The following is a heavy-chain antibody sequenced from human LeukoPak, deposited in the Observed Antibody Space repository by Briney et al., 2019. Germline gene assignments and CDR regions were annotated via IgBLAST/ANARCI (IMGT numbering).Heavy chain of an antibody. CDR2: IYTGGNT. J-gene: IGHJ4*02. CDR1: GFIVSSNN. Sequence: GGSLRLSCAASGFIVSSNNMNWVRQAPGRGLEWVSVIYTGGNTYYADSVKGRFTISRDNSKNTLFLQMNNLRAEDTAVYYCTRENPAILRLFDYRGQGTLVTVSS. D-gene: IGHD2-2*01. CDR3: TRENPAILRLFDY. V-gene: IGHV3-53*01.